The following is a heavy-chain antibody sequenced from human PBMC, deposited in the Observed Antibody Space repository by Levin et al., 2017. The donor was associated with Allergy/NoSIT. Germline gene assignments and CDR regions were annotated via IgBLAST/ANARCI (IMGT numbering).Heavy chain of an antibody. CDR1: GGSISSGSYY. Sequence: SETLSLTCTVSGGSISSGSYYWGWIRQPPGKGLEWIGSIYYGGSTYYNPSLKSRVTISVDTSKNQFSLKLTSVTAADTAVYYCARGGLLYWFPDKYWGQGTLVTVSS. J-gene: IGHJ4*02. CDR3: ARGGLLYWFPDKY. D-gene: IGHD2-8*02. CDR2: IYYGGST. V-gene: IGHV4-39*01.